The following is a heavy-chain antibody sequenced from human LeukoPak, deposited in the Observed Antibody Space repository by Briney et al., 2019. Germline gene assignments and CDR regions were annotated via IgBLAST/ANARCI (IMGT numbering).Heavy chain of an antibody. CDR1: GGSISGDY. D-gene: IGHD2-15*01. V-gene: IGHV4-4*07. Sequence: PSETLSLTCTVSGGSISGDYWSWIRQPAGTGLEWIGRIYTSGSTIYNPSLKSRVTMSVDTSKNQFSLRLNSVTAADTAVYYCARGYCSGGSCYSYYYYNYMDVWGKGTTVTVSS. J-gene: IGHJ6*03. CDR2: IYTSGST. CDR3: ARGYCSGGSCYSYYYYNYMDV.